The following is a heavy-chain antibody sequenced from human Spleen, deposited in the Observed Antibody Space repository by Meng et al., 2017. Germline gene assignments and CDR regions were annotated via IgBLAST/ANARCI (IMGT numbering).Heavy chain of an antibody. D-gene: IGHD3-16*02. V-gene: IGHV3-11*04. J-gene: IGHJ6*02. CDR1: GFTFSDHY. Sequence: GESLKISCAASGFTFSDHYMSWIRQAPGKGLEWLSYISGSGTTTYYADSVKGRFTISRDNAKNSLYLQMNSLRVEDTAVYYCVRDYRLVKSSYYYYYGMDFWGQGTTVTVSS. CDR3: VRDYRLVKSSYYYYYGMDF. CDR2: ISGSGTTT.